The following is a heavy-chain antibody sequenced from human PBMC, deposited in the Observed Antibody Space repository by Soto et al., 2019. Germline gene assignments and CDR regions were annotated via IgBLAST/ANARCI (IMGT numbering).Heavy chain of an antibody. CDR1: GYHFTSSD. V-gene: IGHV1-8*01. Sequence: GTSLKLFSKAPGYHFTSSDINWARQATGPGLASMGSTDPNSGNTGYAQKFQGRVTMARHPSISTAYMELSSLRSEDTAVYYCARDLRFNYYYYGMDVGGQGTTVTVSS. CDR2: TDPNSGNT. J-gene: IGHJ6*02. CDR3: ARDLRFNYYYYGMDV.